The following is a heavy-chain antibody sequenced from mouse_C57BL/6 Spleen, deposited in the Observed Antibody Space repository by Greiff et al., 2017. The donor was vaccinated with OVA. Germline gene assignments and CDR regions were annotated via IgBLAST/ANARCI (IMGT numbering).Heavy chain of an antibody. J-gene: IGHJ2*01. Sequence: VQLQQPGAELVRPGSSVKLSCKASGYTFTSYWMHWVKQRPIPGLEWIGNIDPSDSETHYNDKFKGKATLSVDKSSSTAYMQLSSLTTEESAVYCWDNYGAGEPRPFDYWGQGTTLTVSS. D-gene: IGHD3-2*02. V-gene: IGHV1-52*01. CDR2: IDPSDSET. CDR3: DNYGAGEPRPFDY. CDR1: GYTFTSYW.